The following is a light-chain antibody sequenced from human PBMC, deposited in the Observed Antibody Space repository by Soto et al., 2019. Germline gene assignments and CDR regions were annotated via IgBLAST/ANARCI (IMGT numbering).Light chain of an antibody. CDR3: QQYKTWPPYT. V-gene: IGKV3-15*01. J-gene: IGKJ2*01. CDR1: QSVSSN. Sequence: EIVMTQSPATLSVSPGERATLSCRASQSVSSNLAWYQQRPGQAPRLLIYGASTRATGIPARFSGSGSGTDFTLTISSLQSEDLAVYHCQQYKTWPPYTFGQGPKLAIK. CDR2: GAS.